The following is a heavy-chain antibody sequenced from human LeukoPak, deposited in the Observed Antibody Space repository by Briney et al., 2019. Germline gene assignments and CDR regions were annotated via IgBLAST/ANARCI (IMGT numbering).Heavy chain of an antibody. CDR1: GYTFTNYD. CDR3: ASRLGYCSSTSCYTF. J-gene: IGHJ4*02. D-gene: IGHD2-2*02. CDR2: MNPNSGNT. V-gene: IGHV1-8*01. Sequence: APVKVSCKASGYTFTNYDINWVRQATGQGLEWMGWMNPNSGNTGYAQEFQGRVTMTRNTSISTAYMELTSLRSEDTAVYFCASRLGYCSSTSCYTFWGQGTLVTVSS.